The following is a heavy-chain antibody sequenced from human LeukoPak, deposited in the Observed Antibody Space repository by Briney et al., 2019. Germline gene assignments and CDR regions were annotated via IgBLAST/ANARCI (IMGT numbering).Heavy chain of an antibody. CDR1: IGSFSGYH. CDR3: ARGHTRISMIRGSRSSYYFDY. D-gene: IGHD3-10*01. CDR2: IDHSGNT. V-gene: IGHV4-34*01. Sequence: PSETLSLTCAVYIGSFSGYHWSWIRQPPGRGLEWIGEIDHSGNTKYNPSLKSRVTISVDTSKNQFSLKLSSVTAADTAVYYCARGHTRISMIRGSRSSYYFDYWGQGTLVTVSS. J-gene: IGHJ4*02.